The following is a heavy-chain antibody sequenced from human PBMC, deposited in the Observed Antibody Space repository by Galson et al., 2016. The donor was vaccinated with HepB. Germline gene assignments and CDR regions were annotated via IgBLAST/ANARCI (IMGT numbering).Heavy chain of an antibody. V-gene: IGHV3-30-3*01. J-gene: IGHJ6*02. CDR2: ISYGGGSHK. Sequence: SLRLSCAASGFTFSTYAIHWVRQAPGKGLEWVIVISYGGGSHKYFADSVKGRFTMSRDNSKSTVYLQMNSLRAEDTAVYYCAKALAGGGSDLGGVYGMDVWGQGTTVTVSS. CDR3: AKALAGGGSDLGGVYGMDV. CDR1: GFTFSTYA. D-gene: IGHD5-12*01.